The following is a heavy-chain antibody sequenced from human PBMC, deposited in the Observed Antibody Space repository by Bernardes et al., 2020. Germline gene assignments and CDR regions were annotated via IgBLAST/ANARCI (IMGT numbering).Heavy chain of an antibody. V-gene: IGHV3-23*01. D-gene: IGHD4-17*01. Sequence: GGSLRLSCAASGFTFSSYAMSWVRQAPGKGLEWVSAISGSGGSTYYADSVKGRFTISRDNSKNTLYLQMNSLRAEDTAVYYCAKRGDDYGDYRGAFDIWGQGTMVTVSS. CDR3: AKRGDDYGDYRGAFDI. CDR1: GFTFSSYA. J-gene: IGHJ3*02. CDR2: ISGSGGST.